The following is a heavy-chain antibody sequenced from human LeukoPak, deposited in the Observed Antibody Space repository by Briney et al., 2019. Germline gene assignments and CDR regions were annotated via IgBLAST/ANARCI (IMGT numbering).Heavy chain of an antibody. V-gene: IGHV1-69*05. CDR1: GATFSSYA. J-gene: IGHJ6*03. D-gene: IGHD3-10*01. Sequence: ASVKVSCKTSGATFSSYAISWVLQAPGQGLEWMGGIIPIFGTANYAQKFQGRVTITTDESTSTAYMELSSLRSEDTAVYYCAISDGIVTMVRGVYYYYMDVWGKGTTVTVSS. CDR3: AISDGIVTMVRGVYYYYMDV. CDR2: IIPIFGTA.